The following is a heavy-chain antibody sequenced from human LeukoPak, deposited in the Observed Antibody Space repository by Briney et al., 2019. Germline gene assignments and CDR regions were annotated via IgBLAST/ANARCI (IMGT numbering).Heavy chain of an antibody. CDR1: GHTLTELS. CDR2: FDPEDGET. V-gene: IGHV1-24*01. J-gene: IGHJ6*04. CDR3: ATNLLVWFGELLSPGRGDAFNI. D-gene: IGHD3-10*01. Sequence: ASVKVSCKVSGHTLTELSIHWVRQAPGKGLEWMGNFDPEDGETIHAQKFQGRVTMTEDTSTHTAYMELSSLRSEDTAVYYCATNLLVWFGELLSPGRGDAFNIWGKGTTVTVSS.